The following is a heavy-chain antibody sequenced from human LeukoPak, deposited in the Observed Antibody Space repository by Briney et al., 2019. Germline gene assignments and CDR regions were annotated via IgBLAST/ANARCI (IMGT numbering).Heavy chain of an antibody. CDR3: ARVGYSGYEGAFYT. D-gene: IGHD5-12*01. V-gene: IGHV3-11*01. CDR1: EFTFSDYY. Sequence: GGSLSLSCAASEFTFSDYYMSWIRQAPGKGLEWVSYISSSGSTINYADSVKGRFTIARDNAKNSLYLQMNSLRVEDTAVYYCARVGYSGYEGAFYTWGQGTMVTVSS. J-gene: IGHJ3*02. CDR2: ISSSGSTI.